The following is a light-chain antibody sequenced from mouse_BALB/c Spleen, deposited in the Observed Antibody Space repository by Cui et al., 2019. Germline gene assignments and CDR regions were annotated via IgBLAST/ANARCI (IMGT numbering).Light chain of an antibody. CDR1: GNIHND. CDR3: QHFWSTPLT. Sequence: DIQLTQSPASLSAHVGETVTITCRASGNIHNDLAWYQQKQGKSPQLLVYNAKTLADGVPSRFSGSGSGTQYSLKINSLQPEDFGSYYCQHFWSTPLTFGAGTKLGLK. V-gene: IGKV12-41*01. CDR2: NAK. J-gene: IGKJ5*01.